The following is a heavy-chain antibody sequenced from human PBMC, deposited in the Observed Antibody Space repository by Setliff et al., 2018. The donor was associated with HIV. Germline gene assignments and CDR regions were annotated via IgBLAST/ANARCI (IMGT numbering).Heavy chain of an antibody. CDR3: ARDSSGVLSLRYMDV. Sequence: SVKVSCKASGYTFTGYYMHWVRQAPGQGLEWMGGIIPILGTTKYAQKFQGRVTIAADESTTTAYMELSSLRSEDTAIYYCARDSSGVLSLRYMDVWGKGTTVTVSS. CDR1: GYTFTGYY. CDR2: IIPILGTT. D-gene: IGHD3-22*01. V-gene: IGHV1-69*13. J-gene: IGHJ6*03.